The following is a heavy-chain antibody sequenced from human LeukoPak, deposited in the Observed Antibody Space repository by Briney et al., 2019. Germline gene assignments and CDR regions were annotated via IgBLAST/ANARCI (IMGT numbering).Heavy chain of an antibody. V-gene: IGHV3-30*02. D-gene: IGHD3-22*01. J-gene: IGHJ2*01. CDR1: GFTFSGYG. CDR3: AKAVAMTSRGYFDL. CDR2: IREDGENR. Sequence: GGSLRLSCAASGFTFSGYGMSWVRQAPGKGLEWGAHIREDGENRVYIESVKGRLTISRDTDEKTLYLQMNSLRREDTAIYYCAKAVAMTSRGYFDLWGRGTHVIVSS.